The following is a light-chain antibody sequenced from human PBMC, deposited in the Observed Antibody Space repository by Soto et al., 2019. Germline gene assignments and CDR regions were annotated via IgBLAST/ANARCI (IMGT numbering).Light chain of an antibody. V-gene: IGKV1-16*01. J-gene: IGKJ1*01. CDR1: QGISSF. Sequence: DIQMTQSPSSLSASVGDRVTITCRASQGISSFLAWFQQKPGKAPKSLIYDASHLQSGVPSRFSGSGSDTHFTLTVSSLQPEDFATYFCQQYHSYPASFGQGTKVEIK. CDR2: DAS. CDR3: QQYHSYPAS.